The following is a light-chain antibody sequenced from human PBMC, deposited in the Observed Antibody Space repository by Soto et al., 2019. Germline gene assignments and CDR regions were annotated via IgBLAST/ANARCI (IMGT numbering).Light chain of an antibody. CDR3: QQLNRFPRT. CDR2: SAS. V-gene: IGKV1-9*01. CDR1: QDISSY. J-gene: IGKJ1*01. Sequence: DIQLTQSPSFLSASVGDRVTITCRASQDISSYLAWYQQRPGKVPRFLTHSASTLQSGVPSRFCATGSGTTFTLTISSLQPEDIATYYCQQLNRFPRTFGQGTKVEV.